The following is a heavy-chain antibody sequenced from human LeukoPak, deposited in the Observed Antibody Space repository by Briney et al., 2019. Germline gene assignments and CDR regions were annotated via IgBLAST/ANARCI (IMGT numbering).Heavy chain of an antibody. CDR1: GYTFTGYF. J-gene: IGHJ4*02. V-gene: IGHV1-2*02. CDR2: INPNSGDA. Sequence: ASVKVSCKASGYTFTGYFMHWVRQAPGQGLEWMGWINPNSGDANYAQKFQGRVTMTRDTSFKTAYMDLTSLKSDDTAVYYCARGWGPTGLDYWGQGTLVTVS. D-gene: IGHD3-9*01. CDR3: ARGWGPTGLDY.